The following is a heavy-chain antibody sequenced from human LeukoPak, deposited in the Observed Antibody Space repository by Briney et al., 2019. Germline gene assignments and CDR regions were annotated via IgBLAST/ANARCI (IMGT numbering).Heavy chain of an antibody. D-gene: IGHD1-26*01. V-gene: IGHV4-59*01. CDR3: ARVGGWEPKLHGVTFDY. J-gene: IGHJ4*02. Sequence: SETLSLTCTVSGGSISGDYWSWIRQPPGKGLEYIGYIYYSGTGSTNYNPSLKSRVTISADTSKNQFSLKLSSVTAADTAVYFCARVGGWEPKLHGVTFDYLGQGTLVTVSS. CDR2: IYYSGTGST. CDR1: GGSISGDY.